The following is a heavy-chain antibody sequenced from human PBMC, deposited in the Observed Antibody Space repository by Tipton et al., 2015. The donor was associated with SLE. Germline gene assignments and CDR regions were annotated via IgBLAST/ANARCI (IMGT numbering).Heavy chain of an antibody. CDR1: GGSFSSGGYY. V-gene: IGHV4-31*03. CDR3: ARGSGYPYFDY. D-gene: IGHD3-22*01. Sequence: TLSLTCTVSGGSFSSGGYYWSWIRQNPGKGLEWIGYISYSGSTSYSPSLKSRVTISMDTSKHQFSLKLSSVTAADTAMYFCARGSGYPYFDYWGQGTLVTVPS. J-gene: IGHJ4*02. CDR2: ISYSGST.